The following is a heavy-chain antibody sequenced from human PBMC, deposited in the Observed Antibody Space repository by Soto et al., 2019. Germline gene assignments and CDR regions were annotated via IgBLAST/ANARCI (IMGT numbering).Heavy chain of an antibody. CDR1: GGTFSSYT. CDR3: AREDCSGGSCYPQYFDY. V-gene: IGHV1-69*02. J-gene: IGHJ4*02. D-gene: IGHD2-15*01. Sequence: QVQLVQSGAEVKKPGSSVKVSCTASGGTFSSYTISWVRQAPGQGLEWMGRIIPILGIANYAQKFQGRVTITADKSTSTAYMELSSLRSEDTAVYYCAREDCSGGSCYPQYFDYWGQGTLVTVSS. CDR2: IIPILGIA.